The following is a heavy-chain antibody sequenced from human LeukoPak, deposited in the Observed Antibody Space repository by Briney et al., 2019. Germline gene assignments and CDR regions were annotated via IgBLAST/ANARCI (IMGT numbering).Heavy chain of an antibody. D-gene: IGHD3-22*01. CDR3: AREGSYYYDSSGYYPLRGTFDY. J-gene: IGHJ4*02. CDR2: ISNSGSSI. V-gene: IGHV3-48*01. CDR1: GFTVSSNY. Sequence: PGGSLRLSCAASGFTVSSNYMSWVRQAPGKGLEWVSYISNSGSSIYYAGSVEGRFTVSRDNAKTSLYLQMNSLRAEDTAVYYCAREGSYYYDSSGYYPLRGTFDYRGQGTLVTVSS.